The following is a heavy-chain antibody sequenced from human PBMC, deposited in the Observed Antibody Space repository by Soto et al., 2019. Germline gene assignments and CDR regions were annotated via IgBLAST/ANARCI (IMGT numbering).Heavy chain of an antibody. V-gene: IGHV4-34*01. J-gene: IGHJ5*02. CDR3: ARDRCSSTSCYENWFDP. D-gene: IGHD2-2*01. CDR2: SSHSGST. Sequence: PSETLSLTCAVNGVSFSGYYWGWIRQPPGKGLKWIGESSHSGSTNYNPSLKSRVTISVDTSKNQFSLKLSSVTAADTAVYYCARDRCSSTSCYENWFDPWGQGTLVTVSS. CDR1: GVSFSGYY.